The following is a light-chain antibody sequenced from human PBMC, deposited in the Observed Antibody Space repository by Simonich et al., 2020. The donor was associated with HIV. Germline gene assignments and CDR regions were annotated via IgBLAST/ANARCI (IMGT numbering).Light chain of an antibody. Sequence: DIQMTQSPSSLSASVGDRFTITCRASQTISSYLNWYQQKPGKAPKLMIYAASSLQSGVPSRFSGSGSGTDFTLTISSLQPEDFATYYCQRSYSIPYIFGQGTKLEIK. CDR2: AAS. V-gene: IGKV1-39*01. CDR3: QRSYSIPYI. J-gene: IGKJ2*01. CDR1: QTISSY.